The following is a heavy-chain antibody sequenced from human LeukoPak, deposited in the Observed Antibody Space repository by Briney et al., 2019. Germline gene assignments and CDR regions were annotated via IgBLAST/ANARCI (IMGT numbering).Heavy chain of an antibody. V-gene: IGHV4-59*01. CDR2: IYYSGTT. D-gene: IGHD3-22*01. J-gene: IGHJ4*02. CDR1: GVSISNYY. CDR3: ARGAYYYDSSD. Sequence: SETLSLTCTVSGVSISNYYWSWIRQPPGKGLEWIGYIYYSGTTNYNPFLKSRVTTSVDTSKNQFSLKLSSVTAADTAVYYCARGAYYYDSSDWGQGTLVTVSS.